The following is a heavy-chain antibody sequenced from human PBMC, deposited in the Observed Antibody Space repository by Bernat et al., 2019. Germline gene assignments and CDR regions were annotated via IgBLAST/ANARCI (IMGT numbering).Heavy chain of an antibody. D-gene: IGHD3-16*01. CDR2: ISSSGSTI. Sequence: EVQLVESGGGLVQPGGSLRLSCAASALTFSTYNFNWVRQAPGKGLEWLSYISSSGSTIYYAASVKGRFTISRDNAKNSLYLQNNSLRAEDTAVYYCASEDRGTSYWGQGTLVTVSS. J-gene: IGHJ4*02. CDR3: ASEDRGTSY. V-gene: IGHV3-48*01. CDR1: ALTFSTYN.